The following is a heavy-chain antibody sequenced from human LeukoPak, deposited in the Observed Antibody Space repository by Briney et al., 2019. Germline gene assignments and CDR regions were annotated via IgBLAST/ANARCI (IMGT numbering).Heavy chain of an antibody. V-gene: IGHV4-4*09. Sequence: PSETLSLTCTVSGGSISIYYCSWIRQSPGKGLEWIGYIYTSGSAKYNPSLKSRVTISVDTSKNQFSLKLSSVTAADTAVYYCASYDFWSGYPTVWGQGTLVTVSS. D-gene: IGHD3-3*01. CDR3: ASYDFWSGYPTV. J-gene: IGHJ4*02. CDR2: IYTSGSA. CDR1: GGSISIYY.